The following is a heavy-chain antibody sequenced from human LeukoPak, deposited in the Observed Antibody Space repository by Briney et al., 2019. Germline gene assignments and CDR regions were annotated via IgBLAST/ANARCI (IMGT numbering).Heavy chain of an antibody. Sequence: GGSLRLTCAASGFTFSSYWMSWVRQAPGKGLEGVANIKQDGSEKYYVDSVKGRFTISRDNAKNSLYLQMNSLRAEDTAVYYCARMNYVSSGWGAPFDYWGQGTLVTVSS. CDR3: ARMNYVSSGWGAPFDY. D-gene: IGHD1-7*01. J-gene: IGHJ4*02. CDR2: IKQDGSEK. CDR1: GFTFSSYW. V-gene: IGHV3-7*01.